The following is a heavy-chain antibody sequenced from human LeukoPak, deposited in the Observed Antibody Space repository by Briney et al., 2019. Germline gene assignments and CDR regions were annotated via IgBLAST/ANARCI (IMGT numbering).Heavy chain of an antibody. Sequence: PGGSLRLSCAASGFTVSSNYMSWVRQAPGKGLEWVAVISYDGSNKYYADSVKGRFTISRDNSKNTLYLQMNSLRAEDTAVYYCAKDPLDCGGDCYSSSDYWGQGTLVTVSS. V-gene: IGHV3-30*18. CDR1: GFTVSSNY. CDR3: AKDPLDCGGDCYSSSDY. D-gene: IGHD2-21*02. J-gene: IGHJ4*02. CDR2: ISYDGSNK.